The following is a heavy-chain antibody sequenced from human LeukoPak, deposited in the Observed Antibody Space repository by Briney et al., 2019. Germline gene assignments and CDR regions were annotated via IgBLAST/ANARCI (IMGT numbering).Heavy chain of an antibody. CDR1: GYRFNSYW. D-gene: IGHD3-22*01. CDR3: ARHSKPYDTSGYYTARDY. Sequence: HGESLKISCKGSGYRFNSYWIGWVRQMPGKGLEWMAIIYPDDSDLKYSPSFQGQVTISADKSISTVYLQWSSLKASDTAMYYCARHSKPYDTSGYYTARDYWGQGTLATVSS. V-gene: IGHV5-51*01. CDR2: IYPDDSDL. J-gene: IGHJ4*02.